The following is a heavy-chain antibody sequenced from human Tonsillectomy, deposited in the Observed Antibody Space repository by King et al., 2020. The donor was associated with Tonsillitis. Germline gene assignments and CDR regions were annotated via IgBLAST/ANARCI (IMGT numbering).Heavy chain of an antibody. CDR3: AKDEGDSSGYQHYYYYGMDV. CDR1: GFTFSSYG. D-gene: IGHD3-22*01. J-gene: IGHJ6*02. V-gene: IGHV3-30*18. CDR2: ISYDGSNK. Sequence: VQLVESGGGVVQPGRSLRLSCAASGFTFSSYGMHWVRQAPGKGLEWVAVISYDGSNKYYADSVKGRFTISRDNSKNTLYLQMNSLRAEDTAVYYCAKDEGDSSGYQHYYYYGMDVWGQGTTVTVSS.